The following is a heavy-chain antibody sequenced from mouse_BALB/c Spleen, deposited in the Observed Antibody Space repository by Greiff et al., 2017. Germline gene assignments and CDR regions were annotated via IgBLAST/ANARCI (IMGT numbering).Heavy chain of an antibody. D-gene: IGHD3-1*01. V-gene: IGHV3-8*02. CDR3: ARSGAGSSGYVAWFAY. CDR1: GDSITSGY. CDR2: ISYSGST. Sequence: EVQLQQSGPSLVKPSQTLSLTCSVTGDSITSGYWNWIRKFPGNKLEYMGYISYSGSTYYNPSLKSRISITRDTSKNQYYLQLNSVTTEDTATYYCARSGAGSSGYVAWFAYWGQGTLVTVSA. J-gene: IGHJ3*01.